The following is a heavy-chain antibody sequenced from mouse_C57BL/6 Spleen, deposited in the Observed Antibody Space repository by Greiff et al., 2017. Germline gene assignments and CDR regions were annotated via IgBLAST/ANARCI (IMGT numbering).Heavy chain of an antibody. CDR2: IYPSDSET. Sequence: VQLQQPGAELVRPGSSVKLSCKASGYTFTSYWMDWVKQRPGQGLEWIGNIYPSDSETHYNQKFKDKATLTVDKSSSNAYMQLSSLTSEDSAVYYCARFGNYYGMDYWGQGTTLTVSS. CDR3: ARFGNYYGMDY. D-gene: IGHD1-1*01. CDR1: GYTFTSYW. V-gene: IGHV1-61*01. J-gene: IGHJ2*01.